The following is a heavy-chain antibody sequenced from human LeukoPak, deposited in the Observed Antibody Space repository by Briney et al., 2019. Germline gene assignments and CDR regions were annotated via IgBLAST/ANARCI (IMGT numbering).Heavy chain of an antibody. V-gene: IGHV4-59*01. CDR2: IYYSGST. Sequence: SETLSLTCTVSGGSISSYYWSWIRQPPGKGLEWIGYIYYSGSTNYNPSLKSRVTISVDTSKNQFSLKLSSVTAADTAVYYCARGEVVTPDHWGQGTLVTVSS. J-gene: IGHJ4*02. CDR1: GGSISSYY. CDR3: ARGEVVTPDH. D-gene: IGHD3-22*01.